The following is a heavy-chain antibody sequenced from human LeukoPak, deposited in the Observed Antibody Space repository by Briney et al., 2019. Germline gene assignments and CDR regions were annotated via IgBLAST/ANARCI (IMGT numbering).Heavy chain of an antibody. V-gene: IGHV4-4*07. Sequence: SETLSLTCTVSGGPISSYYWSWIRQPAGEGLEWIGRIYTSGSTNYNPSLKSRVTMSVDTSKNQFSLKLSSVTAADTAVYYCARVVGSLYYYYMDVWGKGTTVTVSS. D-gene: IGHD2-21*01. CDR2: IYTSGST. J-gene: IGHJ6*03. CDR1: GGPISSYY. CDR3: ARVVGSLYYYYMDV.